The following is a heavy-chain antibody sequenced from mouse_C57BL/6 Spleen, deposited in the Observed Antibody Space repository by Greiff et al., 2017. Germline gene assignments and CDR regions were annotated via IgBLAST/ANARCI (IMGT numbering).Heavy chain of an antibody. D-gene: IGHD2-10*01. CDR3: TRAPSYYGNYGYYAMDY. CDR2: ISSGGDYI. V-gene: IGHV5-9-1*02. J-gene: IGHJ4*01. Sequence: DVKLVESGEGLVKPGGSLKLSCAASGFTFSSYAMSWVRQTPEKRLEWVAYISSGGDYIYYADTVKGRFTISRDNARNTLYLQMSSLKSEDTAMYYCTRAPSYYGNYGYYAMDYWGQGTSVTVSS. CDR1: GFTFSSYA.